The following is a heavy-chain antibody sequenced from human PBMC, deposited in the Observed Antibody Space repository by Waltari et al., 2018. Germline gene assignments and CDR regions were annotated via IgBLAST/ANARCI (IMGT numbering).Heavy chain of an antibody. CDR3: AASWLRQKFFDS. Sequence: QVQLVQSGAEEKKPGASVKVSCKTPGYTLGGNYIHWVRQAPGQGLEWVGGINADTGGATYAQKFHGRVTMTRDTSSKTVYMDLNGLRSDDTAVYYCAASWLRQKFFDSWGQGTLVTVSS. CDR1: GYTLGGNY. D-gene: IGHD5-12*01. CDR2: INADTGGA. J-gene: IGHJ4*02. V-gene: IGHV1-2*02.